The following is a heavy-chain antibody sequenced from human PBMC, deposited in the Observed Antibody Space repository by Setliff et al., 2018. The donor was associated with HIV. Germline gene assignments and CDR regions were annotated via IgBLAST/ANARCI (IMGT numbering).Heavy chain of an antibody. D-gene: IGHD3-16*01. CDR2: IIPIFGTA. Sequence: SVKVSCKASGGTFSSYAISWVRQAPGQGLEWRGGIIPIFGTADYAQKFQGRVTITTDESTSTAYMELRSLRSDDTAVYYCARDDGGYNYAEAFDVWGQGTMVTVSS. CDR1: GGTFSSYA. CDR3: ARDDGGYNYAEAFDV. J-gene: IGHJ3*01. V-gene: IGHV1-69*05.